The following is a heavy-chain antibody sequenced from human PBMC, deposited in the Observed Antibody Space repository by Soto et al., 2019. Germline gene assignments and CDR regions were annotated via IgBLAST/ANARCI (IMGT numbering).Heavy chain of an antibody. J-gene: IGHJ3*02. CDR1: GGSISSYY. CDR3: AREGAAVAGKPLRIIPSHDAFNT. V-gene: IGHV4-59*01. CDR2: IYYSGST. Sequence: PSETLSLTCTVSGGSISSYYWSWIRQPPGKGLEWIGYIYYSGSTNYNPSLKSRVTISVDTSKNQFSLKLSSVTAADTAVYYCAREGAAVAGKPLRIIPSHDAFNTWGQGKMVTVSS. D-gene: IGHD6-19*01.